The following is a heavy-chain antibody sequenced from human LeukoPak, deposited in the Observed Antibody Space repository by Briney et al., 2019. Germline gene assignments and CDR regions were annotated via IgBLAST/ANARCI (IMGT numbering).Heavy chain of an antibody. V-gene: IGHV3-72*01. D-gene: IGHD5-18*01. CDR1: GGSISSGGYY. CDR2: TRKRSHSYST. J-gene: IGHJ4*02. CDR3: ARVGVDTARAFDY. Sequence: LSLTCTVSGGSISSGGYYWSWIRQPPGKGLEWVGRTRKRSHSYSTEYAASVKGRFTISRDDSKNSLYLQMNSLKAEDTAVYYCARVGVDTARAFDYWGQGTLVTVSS.